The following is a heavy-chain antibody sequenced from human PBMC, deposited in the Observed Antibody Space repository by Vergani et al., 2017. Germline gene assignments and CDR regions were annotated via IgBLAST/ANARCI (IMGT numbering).Heavy chain of an antibody. CDR3: AKDRSGWYGNLDY. D-gene: IGHD6-19*01. V-gene: IGHV3-7*01. CDR1: GFSLSRFW. Sequence: EVQLVESGGGLVKPGGSLRLSCAASGFSLSRFWMSWVRQAPEKGLEWVAHISPDGSATSYVDSVKGRFTISRDNSKNTLYLQMNSLRAEDTAVYYCAKDRSGWYGNLDYWGQGTLVTVSS. J-gene: IGHJ4*02. CDR2: ISPDGSAT.